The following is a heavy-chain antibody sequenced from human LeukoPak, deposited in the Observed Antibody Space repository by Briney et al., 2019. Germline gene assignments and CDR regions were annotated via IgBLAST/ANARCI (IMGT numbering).Heavy chain of an antibody. V-gene: IGHV4-61*08. CDR2: IYYSGST. CDR1: GGSVSSSGYY. D-gene: IGHD3-22*01. Sequence: PSETLSLTCTVSGGSVSSSGYYWSWGRQPPGKGLEYIGYIYYSGSTNYNPSLKSRVTMSVDTSKNQFSLKLSSVTAADTAVYYCARDSASSGYMNAFDIWGQGTMVTVSS. CDR3: ARDSASSGYMNAFDI. J-gene: IGHJ3*02.